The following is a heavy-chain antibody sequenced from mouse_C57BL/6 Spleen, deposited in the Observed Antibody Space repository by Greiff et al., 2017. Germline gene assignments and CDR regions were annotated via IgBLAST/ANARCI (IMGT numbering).Heavy chain of an antibody. CDR3: ARDGVFITTAFDY. D-gene: IGHD1-1*01. V-gene: IGHV5-4*01. CDR1: GFTFSSYA. CDR2: ISDGGSYT. Sequence: EVQRVESGGGLVKPGGSLKLSCAASGFTFSSYAMSWVRQTPEKRLEWVATISDGGSYTYYPDNVKGRFTISRDNAKNNLYLQMSHLKSEDTAMYYCARDGVFITTAFDYWGQGTTLTVSS. J-gene: IGHJ2*01.